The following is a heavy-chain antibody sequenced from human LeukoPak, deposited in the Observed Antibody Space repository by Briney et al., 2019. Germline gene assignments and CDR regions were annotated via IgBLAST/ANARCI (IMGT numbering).Heavy chain of an antibody. CDR2: ISSSSSYI. V-gene: IGHV3-21*01. CDR3: ARSFSSFGDYHY. CDR1: GFTFSSYS. Sequence: GGSLRLSCAASGFTFSSYSMNWVRQAPGKGLEWVSSISSSSSYIYYADSVKGRFTISRDNAKNSLYLQMNSLRAEDTAVYYCARSFSSFGDYHYWGQGTLVTVSS. D-gene: IGHD4-17*01. J-gene: IGHJ4*02.